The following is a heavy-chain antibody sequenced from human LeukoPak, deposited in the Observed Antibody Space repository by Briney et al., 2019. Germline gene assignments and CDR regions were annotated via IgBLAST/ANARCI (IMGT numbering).Heavy chain of an antibody. D-gene: IGHD6-19*01. CDR2: IYYSGNT. J-gene: IGHJ5*02. V-gene: IGHV4-39*01. CDR1: GGSISSRSYY. CDR3: ASSSAQTGNWFDP. Sequence: PSETLSLTCTVSGGSISSRSYYWGWIRQPPGKGLEWIGSIYYSGNTYYNPSLKSRVTISVDTSKNQFSLKLSSVTAADTAVYYCASSSAQTGNWFDPWGQGTLVTVSS.